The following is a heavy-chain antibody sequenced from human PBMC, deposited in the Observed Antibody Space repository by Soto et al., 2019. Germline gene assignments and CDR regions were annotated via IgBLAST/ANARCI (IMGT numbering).Heavy chain of an antibody. CDR1: GFSLSTGGVG. CDR3: ARKGSGDYALDY. J-gene: IGHJ4*02. CDR2: IYWDDVK. V-gene: IGHV2-5*02. Sequence: SGPTLVNPPQTLTLTCTLSGFSLSTGGVGVGWIPQSPGKALEWLAVIYWDDVKHYSPSLERRLTITKDTSESEVVLTMTNMDPVGTATYYCARKGSGDYALDYWGQGILVTVSS. D-gene: IGHD4-17*01.